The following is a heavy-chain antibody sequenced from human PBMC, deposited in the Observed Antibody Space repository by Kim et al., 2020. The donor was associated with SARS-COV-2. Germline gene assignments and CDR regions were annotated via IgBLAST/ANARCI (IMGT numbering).Heavy chain of an antibody. J-gene: IGHJ6*02. V-gene: IGHV1-2*02. Sequence: ASVKVSCKASGYTFTDFFMHWVRQAPGQGLEWMGWINPKSGGTTYAQKFQGRVTMTRDTSSSTAYMELSILISDDSAVYYCARGGYCTATTCSANFYYYALDVWGQGTTVTVSS. CDR1: GYTFTDFF. CDR3: ARGGYCTATTCSANFYYYALDV. D-gene: IGHD2-2*01. CDR2: INPKSGGT.